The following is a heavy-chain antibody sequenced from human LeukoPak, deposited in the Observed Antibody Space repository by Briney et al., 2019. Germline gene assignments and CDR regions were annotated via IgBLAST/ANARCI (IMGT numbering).Heavy chain of an antibody. J-gene: IGHJ4*02. CDR1: GFTFSSYG. CDR3: AKVLRYFDWLPPFDY. D-gene: IGHD3-9*01. CDR2: ISYDGSNK. Sequence: PGRSLRLSCAASGFTFSSYGMHWVRQAPGKGLEWVAVISYDGSNKYYADSVKGRFTISRDNSKNTLYLQMNSLRAGDTAVYYCAKVLRYFDWLPPFDYWGQGTLVTVSS. V-gene: IGHV3-30*18.